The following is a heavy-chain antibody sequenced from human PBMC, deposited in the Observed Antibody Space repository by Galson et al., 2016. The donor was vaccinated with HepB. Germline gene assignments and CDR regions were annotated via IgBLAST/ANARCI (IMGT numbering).Heavy chain of an antibody. V-gene: IGHV3-7*03. J-gene: IGHJ4*02. D-gene: IGHD1-26*01. CDR2: IKQDASEK. CDR3: ARAGGSYRLDY. CDR1: GFTFSSYW. Sequence: SLRLSCAASGFTFSSYWTSWVRQAPGKGLEWVANIKQDASEKYYVDSVKGRFTISRENAKNSLYLQMNSLRVEDTAVYYCARAGGSYRLDYWGQGVLVTVSS.